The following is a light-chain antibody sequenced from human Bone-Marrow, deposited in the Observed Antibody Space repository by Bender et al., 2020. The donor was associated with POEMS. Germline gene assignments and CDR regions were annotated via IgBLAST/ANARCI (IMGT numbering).Light chain of an antibody. CDR1: SSNIGAHA. V-gene: IGLV1-44*01. J-gene: IGLJ3*02. CDR2: SSH. CDR3: AVWDDSLNGWV. Sequence: SGSSSNIGAHAVNWYQHLPGTAPKLLIYSSHRRPSEVPDRFSGSRSGTSASLAISGLQSEDEADYYCAVWDDSLNGWVFGGGTKLTVL.